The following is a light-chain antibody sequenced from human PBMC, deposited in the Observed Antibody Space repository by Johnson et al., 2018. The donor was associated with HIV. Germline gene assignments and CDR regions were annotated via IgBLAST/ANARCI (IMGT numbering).Light chain of an antibody. CDR1: SSNIGNNY. V-gene: IGLV1-51*01. CDR3: GTWDGGLSIYG. CDR2: DND. J-gene: IGLJ1*01. Sequence: QSVLTQPPSMSAAPGQKVTISCSGSSSNIGNNYVSWYQQLPGTAPKLLIYDNDKRPSGIPDRFSASKSDTSATRGITGLQTGDEANYYCGTWDGGLSIYGFGTGTEVTVL.